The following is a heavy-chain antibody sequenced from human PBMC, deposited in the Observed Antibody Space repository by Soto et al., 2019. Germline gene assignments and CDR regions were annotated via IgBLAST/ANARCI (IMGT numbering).Heavy chain of an antibody. V-gene: IGHV3-74*01. D-gene: IGHD3-3*01. CDR1: GFTFSSYW. Sequence: GSLRLSCAASGFTFSSYWMHWVRQAPGKGLVWVSRINSDGSSTSYADSVKGRFTISRDNAKNTLYLQMNSLRAEDTAVYYCARITTYYDFWSGYYNDFDYWGQGTLVTVSS. CDR3: ARITTYYDFWSGYYNDFDY. J-gene: IGHJ4*02. CDR2: INSDGSST.